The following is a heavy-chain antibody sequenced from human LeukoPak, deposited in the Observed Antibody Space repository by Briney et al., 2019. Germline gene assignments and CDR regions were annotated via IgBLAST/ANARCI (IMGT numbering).Heavy chain of an antibody. CDR3: ARERERNSYGLDY. D-gene: IGHD5-18*01. Sequence: ASVKVSCKASGYTFTGYYMHWVRQAPGQGLEWMGWINPNSGGTNYAQKFQGWVTMTRDTSISTAYMELSRLRSDDTAVYYCARERERNSYGLDYWGQGTLVTVSS. J-gene: IGHJ4*02. CDR1: GYTFTGYY. V-gene: IGHV1-2*04. CDR2: INPNSGGT.